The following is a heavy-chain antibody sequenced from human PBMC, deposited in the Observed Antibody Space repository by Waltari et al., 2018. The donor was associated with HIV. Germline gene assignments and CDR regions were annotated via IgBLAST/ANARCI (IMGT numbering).Heavy chain of an antibody. J-gene: IGHJ6*02. D-gene: IGHD4-17*01. Sequence: QVQLVESGGGVVQPGRSLRLSCAASGLTFSGYGMHWVRPAPGKGLEWVAVISYEGSNKDYADSVKGRFTISRDNSKNKLYLQMSSLRAEDTAVYYCAKDKDSTVTTIFYYYGMDVWGQGTTVTVSS. CDR3: AKDKDSTVTTIFYYYGMDV. CDR1: GLTFSGYG. V-gene: IGHV3-30*18. CDR2: ISYEGSNK.